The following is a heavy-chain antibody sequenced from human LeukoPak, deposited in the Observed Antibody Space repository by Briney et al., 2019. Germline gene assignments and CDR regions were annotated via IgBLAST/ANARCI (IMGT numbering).Heavy chain of an antibody. J-gene: IGHJ5*02. CDR1: GYTFTGYY. V-gene: IGHV1-2*02. D-gene: IGHD3-22*01. Sequence: ASVKVSCKASGYTFTGYYMHWVRQAPGQGLEWMGWINPNSGGTNYAQKFQGRVTMTRDTSISTAYMELSRLRSDDTAVYYCARDRHYYDSSGYYRGSGNWFDPWGQGTLVTVSS. CDR3: ARDRHYYDSSGYYRGSGNWFDP. CDR2: INPNSGGT.